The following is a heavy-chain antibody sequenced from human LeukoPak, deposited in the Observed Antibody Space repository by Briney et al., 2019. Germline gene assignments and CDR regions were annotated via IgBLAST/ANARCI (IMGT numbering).Heavy chain of an antibody. D-gene: IGHD3-22*01. CDR2: IIPIFGTA. Sequence: ASVKVSCKASGGTFSSYAISWVRQAPGQGLEWMGGIIPIFGTANYAQKFQGRVTITADKSTSTAYMELSSPRSEDTAVYYCARSQDYYDSSGYYPPYNWFDPWGQGTLVTVSS. CDR1: GGTFSSYA. J-gene: IGHJ5*02. CDR3: ARSQDYYDSSGYYPPYNWFDP. V-gene: IGHV1-69*06.